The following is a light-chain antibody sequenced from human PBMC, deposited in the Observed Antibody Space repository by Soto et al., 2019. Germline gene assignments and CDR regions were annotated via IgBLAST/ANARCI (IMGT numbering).Light chain of an antibody. V-gene: IGKV3-20*01. CDR1: QSVSSNY. CDR3: QHYGTSHK. Sequence: EFVLTKSLCTLSLSPGERATLSCRASQSVSSNYLAWYQQKPGQAPSLLIYGASSRATGIPDRFSGSGSGTDFTLTISRLEPEDFAVYYCQHYGTSHKFGQGTKVDIK. CDR2: GAS. J-gene: IGKJ1*01.